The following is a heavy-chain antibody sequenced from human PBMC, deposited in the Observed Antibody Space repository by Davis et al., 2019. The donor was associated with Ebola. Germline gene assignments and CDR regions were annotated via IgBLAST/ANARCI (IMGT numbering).Heavy chain of an antibody. V-gene: IGHV4-61*01. CDR2: IYYSGST. CDR3: ARIGYGGNPDY. J-gene: IGHJ4*02. Sequence: GSLRLSCTVSGGSISSGIYSWNWIRQPPGKGLEWIGYIYYSGSTNYNPSLKSRVTISVDTSKNQFSLKLSSVTAADTAVYYCARIGYGGNPDYWGQGTLVTVSS. CDR1: GGSISSGIYS. D-gene: IGHD4-23*01.